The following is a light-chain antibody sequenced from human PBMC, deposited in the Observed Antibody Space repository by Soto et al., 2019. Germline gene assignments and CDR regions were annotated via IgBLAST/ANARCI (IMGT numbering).Light chain of an antibody. Sequence: QSALTQPASVPGSPGQSITISCTGTNSDVGGYNYVSWYQQHPGKAPKLMIYEVNNRPSGVSNRFSGSKSDNTASLTISGLQAEDEGDYFCSSYTSRSTWVFGGGTKLTVL. CDR1: NSDVGGYNY. CDR2: EVN. J-gene: IGLJ3*02. V-gene: IGLV2-14*01. CDR3: SSYTSRSTWV.